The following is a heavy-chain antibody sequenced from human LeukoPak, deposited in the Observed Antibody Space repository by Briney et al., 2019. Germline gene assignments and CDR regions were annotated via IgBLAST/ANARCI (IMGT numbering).Heavy chain of an antibody. CDR3: ARESGFMMVGEINADNWFDP. V-gene: IGHV3-30*04. CDR1: GFTFRDSA. CDR2: ISDDGSKR. Sequence: GRSLRLSCSGAGFTFRDSAFHWVRQAPGKGLEWVAVISDDGSKRFYADSVKGRFTISRDNSRDTLYLHMQTLRPEDPAVYYCARESGFMMVGEINADNWFDPWGQGTPVTVSS. J-gene: IGHJ5*02. D-gene: IGHD3-3*01.